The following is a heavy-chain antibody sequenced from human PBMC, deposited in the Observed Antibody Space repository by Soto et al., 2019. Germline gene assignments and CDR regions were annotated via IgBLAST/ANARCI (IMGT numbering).Heavy chain of an antibody. CDR1: GFTFSTHW. Sequence: GALRLSCAASGFTFSTHWMSWVRQAPGTGLEWLGNIKPDGSEKWYVDSVKGRFTISRDNAKNSLYLQMNSLRAEDTAVYYCARGDYYDTSGPFSDAFDIWGQGTMVTVSS. J-gene: IGHJ3*02. D-gene: IGHD3-22*01. CDR3: ARGDYYDTSGPFSDAFDI. CDR2: IKPDGSEK. V-gene: IGHV3-7*01.